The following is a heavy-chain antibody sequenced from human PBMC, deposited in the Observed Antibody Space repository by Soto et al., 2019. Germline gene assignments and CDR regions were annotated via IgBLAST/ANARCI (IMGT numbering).Heavy chain of an antibody. CDR1: GGSISSYY. CDR2: IYYSGST. Sequence: SSETLSLTCTVSGGSISSYYWSWIRQPPGKGLEWIGYIYYSGSTNYNPSLKSRVTISVDTSKNQFSLKLSSVTAADTAVYYCARADRDAFYIWGQGTMVTVS. CDR3: ARADRDAFYI. V-gene: IGHV4-59*01. J-gene: IGHJ3*02.